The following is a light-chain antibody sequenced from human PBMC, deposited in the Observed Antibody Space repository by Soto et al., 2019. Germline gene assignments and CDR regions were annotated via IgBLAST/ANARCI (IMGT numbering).Light chain of an antibody. V-gene: IGKV3-20*01. J-gene: IGKJ1*01. CDR3: QQYGDSPRT. CDR1: QSVSSSY. CDR2: GAS. Sequence: PGEGATLSCRASQSVSSSYIAWYQQRPGQTPSLLIYGASTRATGIPDRFSGSGSGTHFTLTISGLEPEDFAVYYCQQYGDSPRTFGQGTKVDIK.